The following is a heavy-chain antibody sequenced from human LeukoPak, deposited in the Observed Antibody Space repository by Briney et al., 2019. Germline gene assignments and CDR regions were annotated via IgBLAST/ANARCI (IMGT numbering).Heavy chain of an antibody. D-gene: IGHD3-10*01. CDR1: GGTFSSYA. Sequence: SVKVSCKASGGTFSSYAISWVRQAPGQGLEWMGRIIPILGIANYAQKFQGRVTITADKSTSTAYMELSSLRSEDTAVYYCARGKDGSGSSWSYWGQGTLVTVSS. V-gene: IGHV1-69*04. CDR2: IIPILGIA. J-gene: IGHJ4*02. CDR3: ARGKDGSGSSWSY.